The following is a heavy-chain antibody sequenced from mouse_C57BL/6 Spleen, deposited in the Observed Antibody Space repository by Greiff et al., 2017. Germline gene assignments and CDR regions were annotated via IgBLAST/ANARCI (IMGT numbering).Heavy chain of an antibody. CDR3: ARWDYYDYDDYAMDY. Sequence: VQLQQSGPELVKPGASVKISCKASGYTFTDYYMNWVKQSHGKSLEWIGDINPNNGGTSYNQKFKGKATLTVDKSSSTAYMELRSLTSEDSAVYYCARWDYYDYDDYAMDYWGQGTSVTVSS. J-gene: IGHJ4*01. D-gene: IGHD2-4*01. CDR2: INPNNGGT. CDR1: GYTFTDYY. V-gene: IGHV1-26*01.